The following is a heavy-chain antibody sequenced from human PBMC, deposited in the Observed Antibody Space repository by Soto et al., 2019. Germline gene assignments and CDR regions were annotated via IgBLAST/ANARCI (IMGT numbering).Heavy chain of an antibody. V-gene: IGHV3-74*01. CDR3: ARDNWNSY. J-gene: IGHJ4*02. Sequence: TGGSLRLSCVASGFTFSTYWMHWVRQAPGKGLVWVSRFDSGGSSTNYADSVKGRFTISRDNAKNTLYLQMSSLRAEDTGVYYCARDNWNSYWGQGTRVTVSS. CDR2: FDSGGSST. CDR1: GFTFSTYW. D-gene: IGHD1-1*01.